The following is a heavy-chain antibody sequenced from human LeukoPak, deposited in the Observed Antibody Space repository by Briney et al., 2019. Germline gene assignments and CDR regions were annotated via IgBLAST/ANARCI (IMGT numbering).Heavy chain of an antibody. Sequence: GGSLRLSCAASGFTFSSYGMSWVRQSPGKGLEWVSAISGSGGSTYYADSVKGRFTISRDNSKNTLYLQMNSLRAEDTAVYYCAREAPSYDFWSGYFDYWGQGTLVTVSS. CDR1: GFTFSSYG. D-gene: IGHD3-3*01. CDR2: ISGSGGST. V-gene: IGHV3-23*01. J-gene: IGHJ4*02. CDR3: AREAPSYDFWSGYFDY.